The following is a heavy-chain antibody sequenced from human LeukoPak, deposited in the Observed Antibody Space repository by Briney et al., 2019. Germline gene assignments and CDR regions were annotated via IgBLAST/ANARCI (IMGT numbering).Heavy chain of an antibody. CDR2: INHSGST. D-gene: IGHD1-26*01. V-gene: IGHV4-34*01. Sequence: SETLSLTCAVYGGSFSGYYWSWIRQPPGKGLEWIGEINHSGSTNYNPSLKSRVTISVDTSKNQFSLKLSSVTAADTAVYYCAGQMGATITFADYWGQGTLVTVSS. CDR3: AGQMGATITFADY. CDR1: GGSFSGYY. J-gene: IGHJ4*02.